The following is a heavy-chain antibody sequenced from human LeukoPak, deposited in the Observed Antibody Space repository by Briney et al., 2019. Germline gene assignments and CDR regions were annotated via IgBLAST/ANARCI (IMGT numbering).Heavy chain of an antibody. J-gene: IGHJ4*02. V-gene: IGHV3-21*01. CDR3: VRDAASPDY. D-gene: IGHD6-25*01. Sequence: GGSLRLSCAASGFTFSSYSMNWVRQAPGKGLEWVPSIGSTSNYIYYSDSVKGRFTISRDNANNSLFLQMNSLRVEDTALYYCVRDAASPDYWGQGTLVTVSS. CDR1: GFTFSSYS. CDR2: IGSTSNYI.